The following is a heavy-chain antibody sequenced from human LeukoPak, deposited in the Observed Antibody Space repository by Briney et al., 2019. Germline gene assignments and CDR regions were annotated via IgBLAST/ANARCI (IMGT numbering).Heavy chain of an antibody. J-gene: IGHJ6*03. CDR3: ARSELGYNYYYMDV. Sequence: SNFFWGWIRQPPGKGLEWVSYISSSGSTIYYADSVKGRFTISRDNAKNSLYLQMNSLRAEDTAVYYCARSELGYNYYYMDVWGKGTTVTISS. CDR1: SNFF. D-gene: IGHD3-10*01. CDR2: ISSSGSTI. V-gene: IGHV3-11*04.